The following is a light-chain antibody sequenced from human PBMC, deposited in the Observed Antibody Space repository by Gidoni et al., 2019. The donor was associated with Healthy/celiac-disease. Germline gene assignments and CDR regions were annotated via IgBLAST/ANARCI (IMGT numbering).Light chain of an antibody. V-gene: IGKV1-39*01. CDR1: QSISSY. J-gene: IGKJ2*01. CDR2: AAS. Sequence: DTQMTESPSSLSASVGDRVTITCRASQSISSYLNWYQQKPGKAPKRLIYAASSLQSGVPSRFSGSGSGTDFTLTISSLQPEDFATYYCQQSYSTPQTFXQXTKLEIK. CDR3: QQSYSTPQT.